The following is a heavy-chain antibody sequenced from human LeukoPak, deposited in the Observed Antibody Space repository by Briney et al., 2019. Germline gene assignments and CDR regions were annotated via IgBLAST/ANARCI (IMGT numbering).Heavy chain of an antibody. CDR1: GGSISSGGYY. J-gene: IGHJ4*02. CDR2: VHYSGST. CDR3: ATRAYYFDSSTYYFEG. Sequence: TLSLTCTVSGGSISSGGYYWSWIRQHPGEGLEYIGYVHYSGSTFYNPSLKSRVAISIDTSENQFSLRLSSVAAADTAVYYCATRAYYFDSSTYYFEGWGQGTLVTVSS. V-gene: IGHV4-31*03. D-gene: IGHD3-22*01.